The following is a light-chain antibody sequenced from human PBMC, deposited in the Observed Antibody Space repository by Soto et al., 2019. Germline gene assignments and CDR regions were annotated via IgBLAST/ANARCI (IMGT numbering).Light chain of an antibody. V-gene: IGLV1-40*01. CDR3: QSYDSSLSGSYV. J-gene: IGLJ1*01. CDR1: SSNIGAGYD. Sequence: QSVLTQPPSVSGAPGQRITISRTGSSSNIGAGYDVHWYQQLPGTAPKLLIYDNTNRPSGVPDRFSGSKSGTSASLAITGLQAEDEADYYCQSYDSSLSGSYVFGTGTKVTAL. CDR2: DNT.